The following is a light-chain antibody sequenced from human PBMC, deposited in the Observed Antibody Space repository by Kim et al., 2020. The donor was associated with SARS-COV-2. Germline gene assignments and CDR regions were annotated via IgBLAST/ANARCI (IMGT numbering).Light chain of an antibody. CDR1: QGVSSW. CDR2: TTS. Sequence: DIQITQSPSTLSASVGDRVTITCRASQGVSSWLAWYQQKPGKAPKLLIYTTSSLKSGVPSRFSGSGSGTEFTLTISSLQSDDFATYYCQQYYLYPRTFGQGTKVDIK. V-gene: IGKV1-5*03. J-gene: IGKJ1*01. CDR3: QQYYLYPRT.